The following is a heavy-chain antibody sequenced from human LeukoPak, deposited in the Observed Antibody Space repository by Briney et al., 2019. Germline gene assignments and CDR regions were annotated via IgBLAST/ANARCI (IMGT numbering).Heavy chain of an antibody. CDR1: GYTFTSYY. D-gene: IGHD3-10*01. Sequence: ASVKVSCKASGYTFTSYYMHWVRQAPGQGLEWMGIINPSGGSTSYAQKFQGRVTMTRDTSTSTVYMELSSLRSEDTAVYYCASEGAYGSGSYPFDYWGQGTLVTVSP. V-gene: IGHV1-46*01. J-gene: IGHJ4*02. CDR3: ASEGAYGSGSYPFDY. CDR2: INPSGGST.